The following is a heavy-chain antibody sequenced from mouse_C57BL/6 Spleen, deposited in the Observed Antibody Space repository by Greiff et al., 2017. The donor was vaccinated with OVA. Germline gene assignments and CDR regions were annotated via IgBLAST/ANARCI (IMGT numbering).Heavy chain of an antibody. V-gene: IGHV2-2*01. D-gene: IGHD1-1*01. CDR2: IWSGGST. J-gene: IGHJ4*01. CDR3: ARIYYYGSSYAMDY. Sequence: VQLVESGPGLVQPSQSLSITCTVSGFSLTSYGVHWVRQSPGKGLEWLGVIWSGGSTDYNAAFISRLSISKDNSKSQVFFKMNSLQADDTAIYYCARIYYYGSSYAMDYWGQGTSVTVSS. CDR1: GFSLTSYG.